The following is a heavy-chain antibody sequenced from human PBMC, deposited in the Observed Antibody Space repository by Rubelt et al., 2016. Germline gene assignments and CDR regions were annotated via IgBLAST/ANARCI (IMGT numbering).Heavy chain of an antibody. D-gene: IGHD6-19*01. Sequence: QLQLQESDPGLVKPSETLSLTCTVSGGSISSSSYYWGWIRQPPGKGLEWIGSIYYSGSTYYNPSLKSRVTISVDTSKSQFSLKLSSVTAADTAVYYCARLSSGWYYLDYWGQGTLVTVSS. V-gene: IGHV4-39*01. CDR1: GGSISSSSYY. J-gene: IGHJ4*02. CDR2: IYYSGST. CDR3: ARLSSGWYYLDY.